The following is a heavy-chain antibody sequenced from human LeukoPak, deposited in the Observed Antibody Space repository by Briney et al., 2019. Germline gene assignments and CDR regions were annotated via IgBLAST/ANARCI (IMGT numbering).Heavy chain of an antibody. J-gene: IGHJ4*02. CDR3: VRPYYYGSGSYYPLDY. CDR1: GFTFSRYG. CDR2: IWYDGSNK. D-gene: IGHD3-10*01. V-gene: IGHV3-33*01. Sequence: QPGRSLRLSCAASGFTFSRYGMHWVRQAPGKGLEWVAVIWYDGSNKYYADSVKGRFTISRDNSKSTVSLQMNSLRAEDTAVYYCVRPYYYGSGSYYPLDYWGQGTLVTGSS.